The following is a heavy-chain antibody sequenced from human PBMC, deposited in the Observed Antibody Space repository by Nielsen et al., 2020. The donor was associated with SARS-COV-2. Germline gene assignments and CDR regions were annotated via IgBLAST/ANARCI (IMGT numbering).Heavy chain of an antibody. V-gene: IGHV3-74*01. J-gene: IGHJ6*02. CDR2: INSDGSST. CDR3: ARDPHIVVVVAATRLYYYGMDV. D-gene: IGHD2-15*01. Sequence: VRQMPGKGLVWVSRINSDGSSTSYADSVKGRFTISRDNAKNTLYLQMNSLRAEDTAVYYCARDPHIVVVVAATRLYYYGMDVWGQGTTVTVSS.